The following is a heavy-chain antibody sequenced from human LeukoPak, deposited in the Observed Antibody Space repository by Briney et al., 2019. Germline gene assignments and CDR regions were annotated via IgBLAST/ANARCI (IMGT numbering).Heavy chain of an antibody. D-gene: IGHD6-6*01. V-gene: IGHV4-38-2*01. CDR1: GYSISSGYY. CDR2: IYHSGST. CDR3: ARSYPRIVARCYFDY. J-gene: IGHJ4*02. Sequence: SETLSLTCAVSGYSISSGYYWGWIRQPPGKGLEWIGSIYHSGSTYYNPSLKSRVTISVDTSKNQFSLKLSSVTAADTAVYYCARSYPRIVARCYFDYWGQGTLVTVSS.